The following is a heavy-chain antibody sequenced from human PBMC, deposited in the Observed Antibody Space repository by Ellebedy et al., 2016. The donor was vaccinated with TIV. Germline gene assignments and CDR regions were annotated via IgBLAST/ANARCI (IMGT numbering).Heavy chain of an antibody. CDR1: GYSFTTYW. J-gene: IGHJ3*02. CDR3: ARYDSDGGAFDI. V-gene: IGHV5-51*01. D-gene: IGHD3-9*01. CDR2: IYPGDSDT. Sequence: GESLKISXKASGYSFTTYWIGWVRQMPGKGQEWMGIIYPGDSDTRYNPSFQGQVTISADKSISTAYLQWSSLKASDTAMYYCARYDSDGGAFDIWGQGTMVTVSS.